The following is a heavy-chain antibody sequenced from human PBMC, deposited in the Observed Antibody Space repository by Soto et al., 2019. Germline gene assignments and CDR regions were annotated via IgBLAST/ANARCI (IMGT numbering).Heavy chain of an antibody. V-gene: IGHV3-23*01. CDR3: ARSVRGTPVAGSGSNWFDP. CDR2: TSGRGTTT. Sequence: PGGSLRLSCAASGFTFSGYALSWVRQAPGKGLEWVSSTSGRGTTTYYADSVKGRFTISRDNSENTVYLQMKTLGAEDTAIYYCARSVRGTPVAGSGSNWFDPWGQGTLVTVSS. D-gene: IGHD6-19*01. CDR1: GFTFSGYA. J-gene: IGHJ5*02.